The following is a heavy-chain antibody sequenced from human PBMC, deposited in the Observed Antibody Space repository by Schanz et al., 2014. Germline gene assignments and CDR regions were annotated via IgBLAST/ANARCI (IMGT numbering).Heavy chain of an antibody. CDR3: STDNQRFAFDF. CDR2: IKGKTDGGTA. J-gene: IGHJ3*01. CDR1: GLTFTSAW. V-gene: IGHV3-15*01. Sequence: EVQLVESGGGLVKPGGSLRLSCATSGLTFTSAWMSWVRQAPGKGLEWVGRIKGKTDGGTADYAAPMKGRFTISRDDSKNTLFLQTNSLETEYTAVYFCSTDNQRFAFDFWGQGTMVTVSS.